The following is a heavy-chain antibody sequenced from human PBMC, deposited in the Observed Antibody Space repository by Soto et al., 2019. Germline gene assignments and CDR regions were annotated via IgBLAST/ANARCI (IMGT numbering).Heavy chain of an antibody. V-gene: IGHV4-39*01. CDR3: ARHYSSGSRNWFDS. D-gene: IGHD6-19*01. CDR2: IYYSGST. J-gene: IGHJ5*01. CDR1: GGSINSSSYF. Sequence: SETLSLTCSVSGGSINSSSYFWGWVRQPPGKGLEWIGSIYYSGSTYYNPSLRSRVTISVDTSKNQFSLKLSSVTAADTAVFYCARHYSSGSRNWFDSWGQGTLVTVSS.